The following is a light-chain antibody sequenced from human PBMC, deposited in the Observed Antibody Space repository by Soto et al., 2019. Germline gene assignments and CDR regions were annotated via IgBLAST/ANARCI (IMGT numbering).Light chain of an antibody. CDR2: DAS. Sequence: EIVFTQSPATLSLSPGERATLSCRASQSVSNYLAWYQHKPGQAPRLLIYDASNRAAGIPARLSGSGSGTDFTLTIRSLEPEDFAVYYCQQRSNWPTFGQGTKVDIK. CDR3: QQRSNWPT. CDR1: QSVSNY. V-gene: IGKV3-11*01. J-gene: IGKJ1*01.